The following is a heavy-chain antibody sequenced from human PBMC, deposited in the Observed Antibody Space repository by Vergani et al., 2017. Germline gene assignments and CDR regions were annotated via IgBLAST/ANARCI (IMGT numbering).Heavy chain of an antibody. Sequence: QLQLQESGPGLVKPSETLSLTCTVSGGSISSSSYYWGWIRQPPGKGLEWIGSIYYSGSTYYNPSLKSRVTISVETSKNQFSLKLSSVTAAATAVYYCARVTVVHSWFDPWGQGTLVTVSS. V-gene: IGHV4-39*07. D-gene: IGHD4-23*01. CDR3: ARVTVVHSWFDP. CDR2: IYYSGST. CDR1: GGSISSSSYY. J-gene: IGHJ5*02.